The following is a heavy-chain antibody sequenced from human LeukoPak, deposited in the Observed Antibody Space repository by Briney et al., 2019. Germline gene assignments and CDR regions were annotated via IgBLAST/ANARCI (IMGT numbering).Heavy chain of an antibody. CDR3: ARDGDYGTGSYYRGFFDY. CDR1: GYSFTAFY. V-gene: IGHV1-2*07. CDR2: IHPRSGET. Sequence: ASVNVLCRASGYSFTAFYIHWVRQAPGQGLEWMGWIHPRSGETNYAYKFRGRVTMTRDTSISTTYMDLGSLGSDDTAVYYCARDGDYGTGSYYRGFFDYWGRGTPVTVSS. D-gene: IGHD3-10*01. J-gene: IGHJ4*02.